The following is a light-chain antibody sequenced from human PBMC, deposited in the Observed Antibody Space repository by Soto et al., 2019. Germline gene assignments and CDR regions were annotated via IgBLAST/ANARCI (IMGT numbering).Light chain of an antibody. CDR1: QSVSSSY. Sequence: EIVLTQSPGTLSLSPGEGATLSCRASQSVSSSYIAWYQQRPGQTPSLLIYGASTRATGIPARFSGSVSGTEFTLTISSLQSEDFAVYYGQQRSNWPPWTFGQGTKVDIK. J-gene: IGKJ1*01. CDR3: QQRSNWPPWT. V-gene: IGKV3D-20*02. CDR2: GAS.